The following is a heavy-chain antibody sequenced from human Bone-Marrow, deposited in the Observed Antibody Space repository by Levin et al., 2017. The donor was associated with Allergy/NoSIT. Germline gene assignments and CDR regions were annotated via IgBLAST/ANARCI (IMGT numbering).Heavy chain of an antibody. CDR1: GFTFSSYA. J-gene: IGHJ4*02. Sequence: QPGGSLRLSCAASGFTFSSYAMSWVRQAPGKGLEWVSAISGSGGSTYYADSVKGRFTISRDNSKNTLYLQMNSLRAEDTAVYYCAKDYRAIWYCSGGSCYPYFDYWGQGTLVTVSS. D-gene: IGHD2-15*01. CDR3: AKDYRAIWYCSGGSCYPYFDY. CDR2: ISGSGGST. V-gene: IGHV3-23*01.